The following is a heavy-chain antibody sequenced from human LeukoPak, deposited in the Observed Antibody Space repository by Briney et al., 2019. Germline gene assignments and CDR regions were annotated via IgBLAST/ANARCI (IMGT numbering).Heavy chain of an antibody. V-gene: IGHV3-23*01. J-gene: IGHJ4*02. CDR2: ISGSGGST. D-gene: IGHD3-9*01. CDR3: AKPHYDILTGALTHFDY. CDR1: GFTFSSYA. Sequence: GGSLRLSCAASGFTFSSYAMGWVRQAPGKGLEWVSAISGSGGSTYYADSVKGRFTISRDNSKNTQYLQMNSLRAEDTAVYYCAKPHYDILTGALTHFDYWGQGTLVTVSS.